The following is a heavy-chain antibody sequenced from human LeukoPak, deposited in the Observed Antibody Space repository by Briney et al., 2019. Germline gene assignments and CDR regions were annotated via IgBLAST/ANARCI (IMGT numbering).Heavy chain of an antibody. D-gene: IGHD6-25*01. CDR2: IQYDGSNQ. Sequence: WGTLTLSCAASPFTFSSYGMHWLRQAPGKGLEWVAYIQYDGSNQQYADSVKGRFSISRDSSKNILYLQMNSLTAEDTAVYYCARGPHWYFDLWGRGTLVTVSS. CDR3: ARGPHWYFDL. V-gene: IGHV3-30*02. J-gene: IGHJ2*01. CDR1: PFTFSSYG.